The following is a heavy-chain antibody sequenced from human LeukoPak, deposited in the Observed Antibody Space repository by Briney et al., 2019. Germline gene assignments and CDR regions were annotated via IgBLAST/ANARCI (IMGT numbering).Heavy chain of an antibody. CDR1: GFTFSTYW. CDR2: IKSDGSST. CDR3: ARAYNSHFHY. J-gene: IGHJ4*02. D-gene: IGHD1-1*01. Sequence: GGSLRLSCAASGFTFSTYWMHWVRQAPGKGLVCVSRIKSDGSSTSYADSVKGRFTISRDDAKNTLYLQMNSLRAEDTAVYYYARAYNSHFHYWGQGALVTVSS. V-gene: IGHV3-74*01.